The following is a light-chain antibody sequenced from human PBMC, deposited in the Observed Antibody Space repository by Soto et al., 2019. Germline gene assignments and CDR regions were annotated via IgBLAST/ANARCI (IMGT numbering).Light chain of an antibody. V-gene: IGKV3-15*01. Sequence: EILMTQSPATLSVSPGERATLYCRASQSVSSNVAWYQQKAGQAPRLLMYGASTRATGIPGRFSGSGSGTEFTLTISILQSEDFAGYYCQQYNNRWTFGQGTKVDIK. CDR3: QQYNNRWT. CDR1: QSVSSN. CDR2: GAS. J-gene: IGKJ1*01.